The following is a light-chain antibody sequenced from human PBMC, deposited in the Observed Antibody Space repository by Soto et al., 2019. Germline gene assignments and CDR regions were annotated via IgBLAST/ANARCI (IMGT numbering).Light chain of an antibody. CDR1: SSNIGSNT. CDR3: AAWDDSLHGWV. Sequence: QSVLTQPPSASGTPGQRVTISCSGSSSNIGSNTVNWYQQIPGTAPKLLIYSTDQRPSGVPDRFSGSRSGTSASLAISGLHSEDEADYYCAAWDDSLHGWVFGGGTKLTGL. CDR2: STD. J-gene: IGLJ3*02. V-gene: IGLV1-44*01.